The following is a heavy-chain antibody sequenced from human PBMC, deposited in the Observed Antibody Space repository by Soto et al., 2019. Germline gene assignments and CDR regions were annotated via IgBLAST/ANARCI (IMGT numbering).Heavy chain of an antibody. J-gene: IGHJ5*02. CDR1: GGSFSGYY. CDR2: INHSGST. CDR3: ARGRDTIFGVVLSSRWFDP. D-gene: IGHD3-3*01. V-gene: IGHV4-34*01. Sequence: QVQLQQWGAGLLKPSETLSLTCAVYGGSFSGYYWSWIRQPPGKGLEWIGEINHSGSTNYNPSLMSRVTISVDTSKNQFSLKLSSVTAADTAVYYCARGRDTIFGVVLSSRWFDPWGQGTLVTVSS.